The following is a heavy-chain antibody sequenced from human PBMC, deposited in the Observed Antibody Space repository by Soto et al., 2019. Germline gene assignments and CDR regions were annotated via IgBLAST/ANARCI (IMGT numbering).Heavy chain of an antibody. V-gene: IGHV1-69*01. CDR1: GGTFSSYA. D-gene: IGHD3-3*01. J-gene: IGHJ6*01. CDR2: IIPIFGTA. CDR3: ACAPKLFGLGPYYYDYGMDF. Sequence: QVQLVQSGAEVKKPGSSVKVSCKASGGTFSSYAISWVRQAPGQGLEWMGGIIPIFGTANYAQKFQGRVTIIADESTSKAYMVMSSLRSEDKAVYYCACAPKLFGLGPYYYDYGMDFCRQGTTVTVSS.